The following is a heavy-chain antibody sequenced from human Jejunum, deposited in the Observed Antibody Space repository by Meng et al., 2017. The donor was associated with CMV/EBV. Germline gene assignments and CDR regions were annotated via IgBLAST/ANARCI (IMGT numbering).Heavy chain of an antibody. D-gene: IGHD6-13*01. J-gene: IGHJ4*02. Sequence: VHLQALGPGLVSPSETLSLTCTVSGGSISGYYWNWIRQPAGKGLEWIGRVYMSGSTNYNPSLRSRVAMSVDTSKTQFSLRLTSVTAADTAVYYCARDRMAAPGTFEYWGQGTLVTVSS. V-gene: IGHV4-4*07. CDR1: GGSISGYY. CDR3: ARDRMAAPGTFEY. CDR2: VYMSGST.